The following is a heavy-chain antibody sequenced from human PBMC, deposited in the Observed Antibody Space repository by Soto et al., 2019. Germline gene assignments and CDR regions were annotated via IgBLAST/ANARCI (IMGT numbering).Heavy chain of an antibody. CDR1: GYNFANSW. D-gene: IGHD5-18*01. V-gene: IGHV5-51*01. Sequence: GESLKISCKGSGYNFANSWVAWVRQMPGKGLEWMGITYPGESDVIYSPSFKGQVSISADTSISTAYLQWSSLKAWDSAIYYCARGRYNYGYGPLELDFWGPGSLVTVSS. CDR3: ARGRYNYGYGPLELDF. CDR2: TYPGESDV. J-gene: IGHJ4*02.